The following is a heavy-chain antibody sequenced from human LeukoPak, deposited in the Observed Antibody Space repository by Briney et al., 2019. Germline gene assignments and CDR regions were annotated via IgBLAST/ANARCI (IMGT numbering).Heavy chain of an antibody. CDR1: GVTFSSYG. D-gene: IGHD1-26*01. CDR3: VKDYLVEAQRVYYFDY. V-gene: IGHV3-30*02. J-gene: IGHJ4*02. CDR2: IRYDESKE. Sequence: GVSLRLSCAASGVTFSSYGWHWVRQAPGKGLEWVAFIRYDESKEYYADSVKGRLTISRDNSKNTLYLQMSSLRVEDTAVYHCVKDYLVEAQRVYYFDYWGQGSLVTVSS.